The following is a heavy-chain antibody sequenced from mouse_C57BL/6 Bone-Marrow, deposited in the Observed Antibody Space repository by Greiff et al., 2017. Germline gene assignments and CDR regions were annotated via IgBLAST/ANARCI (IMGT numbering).Heavy chain of an antibody. CDR1: GFSLTSYG. J-gene: IGHJ2*01. CDR2: IWSGGST. CDR3: ARNGITTRLDY. Sequence: QVQLQQSGPGLVQPSQSLSITCTVSGFSLTSYGVHWVRQSPGTGLEWLGVIWSGGSTDYNAAFISRLSISKDNSKRQVFFKMNSLTADDTAIYFCARNGITTRLDYWGQGTTLTVSS. D-gene: IGHD1-1*01. V-gene: IGHV2-2*01.